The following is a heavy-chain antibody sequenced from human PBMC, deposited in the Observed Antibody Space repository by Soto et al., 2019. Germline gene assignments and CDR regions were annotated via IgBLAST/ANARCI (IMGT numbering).Heavy chain of an antibody. J-gene: IGHJ4*02. V-gene: IGHV3-30-3*01. CDR3: ARPVDDYFDY. CDR2: ISYDGSNK. CDR1: GFTFSSYA. Sequence: QVQLVESGGGVVQPGRSLRLSCAASGFTFSSYAMHWVRQAPGKGLEWVAVISYDGSNKYYAYSVKGRFTISRDNSKNTLYLQMNSLRAEDTAVYYCARPVDDYFDYWGQGTLVTVSS.